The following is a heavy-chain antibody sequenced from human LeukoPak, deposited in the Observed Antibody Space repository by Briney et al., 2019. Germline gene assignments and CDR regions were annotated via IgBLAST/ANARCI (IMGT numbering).Heavy chain of an antibody. V-gene: IGHV3-23*01. D-gene: IGHD6-19*01. CDR3: AKVERPSAGWLARFTFDY. CDR2: ISASGGST. CDR1: GFTFSSYA. Sequence: PGGSLRLSCAASGFTFSSYAMTWVRQAPGKGLEWVSAISASGGSTYYADSVKGRFTISRDNSKNTLYLQVNSVRAEDTAVYYCAKVERPSAGWLARFTFDYWGQGTLVTVSS. J-gene: IGHJ4*02.